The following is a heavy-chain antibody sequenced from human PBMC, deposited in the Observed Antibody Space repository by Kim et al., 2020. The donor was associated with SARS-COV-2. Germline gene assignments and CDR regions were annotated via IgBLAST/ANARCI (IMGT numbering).Heavy chain of an antibody. V-gene: IGHV3-30*18. J-gene: IGHJ3*02. CDR1: GFTFSSYG. Sequence: GGSLRLSCAASGFTFSSYGMHWVRQAPGKGLEWVAVISYDGSNKYYADSVKGRFTISRDNSKNTLYLQMNSLRAEDTAVYYCAKDPGIVVVINAFDIWGQGTMVTVSS. CDR2: ISYDGSNK. CDR3: AKDPGIVVVINAFDI. D-gene: IGHD3-22*01.